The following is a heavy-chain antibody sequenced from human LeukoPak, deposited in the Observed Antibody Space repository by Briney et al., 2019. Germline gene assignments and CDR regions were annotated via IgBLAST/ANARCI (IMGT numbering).Heavy chain of an antibody. CDR2: IRERGGST. J-gene: IGHJ4*02. V-gene: IGHV3-23*01. D-gene: IGHD3-10*01. CDR1: GITLSNYD. Sequence: PGGSLRLSCAVSGITLSNYDMTWVRQAPGKGVEWVAGIRERGGSTNYADSVKGRFIISRDNPKSTLYLQMSSLRAEDTAVYFCANRACVIRSFIIGGFHTAAYYFDAWGRVALVTVSS. CDR3: ANRACVIRSFIIGGFHTAAYYFDA.